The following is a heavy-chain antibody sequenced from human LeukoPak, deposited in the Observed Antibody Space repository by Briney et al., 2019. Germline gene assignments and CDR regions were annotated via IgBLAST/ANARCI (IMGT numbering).Heavy chain of an antibody. CDR3: ARDHYDFPDY. CDR1: GSTFSSYS. J-gene: IGHJ4*02. CDR2: ISSSSSTI. V-gene: IGHV3-48*01. Sequence: GGSLRLSCAASGSTFSSYSMNWVRQAPGKGLEWVSYISSSSSTIYYADSVKGRFTISRDNAKNSLYLQMNSLRAEDTAVYYCARDHYDFPDYWGQGTLVTVTS. D-gene: IGHD3-3*01.